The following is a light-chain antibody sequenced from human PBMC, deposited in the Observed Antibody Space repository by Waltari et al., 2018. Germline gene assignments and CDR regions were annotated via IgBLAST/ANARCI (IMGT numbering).Light chain of an antibody. J-gene: IGKJ1*01. V-gene: IGKV3-20*01. CDR3: QHYGSSPWT. CDR1: QSVSSGY. Sequence: SVLTQSPGTLSLSPGERATLSCRASQSVSSGYLAWYQQRPGQAPRLLIYGASTRATGIPDRFSGSGSGTDLTLTISRLEPEDSAVYYCQHYGSSPWTFGQGTKVEIK. CDR2: GAS.